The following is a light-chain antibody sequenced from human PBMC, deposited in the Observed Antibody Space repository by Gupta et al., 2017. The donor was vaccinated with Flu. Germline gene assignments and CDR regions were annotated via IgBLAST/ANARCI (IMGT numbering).Light chain of an antibody. CDR3: LQYNLYPFT. CDR2: VAS. V-gene: IGKV1-17*01. Sequence: SLSASFGDRVTITCRASQDISKDLGWYQQKPGKSPKRLIYVASSLQSGVPSRFSGSGSGTDFTLTISSLQPEDVATYYCLQYNLYPFTFGRGTKVEIK. J-gene: IGKJ4*01. CDR1: QDISKD.